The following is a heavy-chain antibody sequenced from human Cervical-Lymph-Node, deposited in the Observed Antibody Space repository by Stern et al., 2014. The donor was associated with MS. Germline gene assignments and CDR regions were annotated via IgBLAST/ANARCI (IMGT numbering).Heavy chain of an antibody. J-gene: IGHJ6*02. CDR3: ARDKGTANRGMDA. CDR1: GFTVSYNY. CDR2: IYSGGST. V-gene: IGHV3-66*01. Sequence: EVHLVESGGGLVQPGESLRLSCAASGFTVSYNYMSWVRQAPGRGLEWLSVIYSGGSTQYADSVQGRFTISRDTSKNTVYLQMSSLRPEDTAVYYCARDKGTANRGMDAWGQGTTVTVSS. D-gene: IGHD2-21*02.